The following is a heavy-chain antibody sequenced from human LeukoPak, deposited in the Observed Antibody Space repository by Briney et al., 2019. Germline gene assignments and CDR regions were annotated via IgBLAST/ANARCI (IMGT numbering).Heavy chain of an antibody. CDR3: ARDTADYHDSLYGPFDP. V-gene: IGHV4-61*02. J-gene: IGHJ5*02. CDR1: GYSISSGYY. D-gene: IGHD3-22*01. Sequence: SETLSLTCTVSGYSISSGYYWGWIRQPAGKGLEWIGRIFTRGMTKYNPNYNPRFKSRVTISADTSKNQFSLKLTSVTAADTAVYYCARDTADYHDSLYGPFDPWGQGTLVTVSS. CDR2: IFTRGMT.